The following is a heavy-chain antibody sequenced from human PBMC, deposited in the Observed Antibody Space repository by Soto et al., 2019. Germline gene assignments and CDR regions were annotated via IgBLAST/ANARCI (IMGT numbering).Heavy chain of an antibody. CDR2: IYYSGST. CDR1: GGSISSGGYY. D-gene: IGHD6-19*01. CDR3: ARAKSVAGILGFDY. J-gene: IGHJ4*02. V-gene: IGHV4-31*03. Sequence: QVQLQESGPGLVKPSQTLSLTCTVSGGSISSGGYYWSWIRQHPGKGLECIGYIYYSGSTYYNPSLKSRITISVDASKNQFALKLSFVTAVDTAVYYCARAKSVAGILGFDYWGQGTLVTVSS.